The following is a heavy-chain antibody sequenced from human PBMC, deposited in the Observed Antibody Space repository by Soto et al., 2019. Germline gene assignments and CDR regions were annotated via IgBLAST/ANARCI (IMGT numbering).Heavy chain of an antibody. CDR3: AGHAGVPASLRFLEWLTNDY. Sequence: GGSLRLSCAASGFTFSSYAMHWVRQAPGKGLEWVAVISYDGSNKYYADSVKGRFTISRDNSKNTLYLQMNSLRAEDTAVYYCAGHAGVPASLRFLEWLTNDYWGQGTLVTVSS. CDR1: GFTFSSYA. CDR2: ISYDGSNK. J-gene: IGHJ4*02. V-gene: IGHV3-30-3*01. D-gene: IGHD3-3*01.